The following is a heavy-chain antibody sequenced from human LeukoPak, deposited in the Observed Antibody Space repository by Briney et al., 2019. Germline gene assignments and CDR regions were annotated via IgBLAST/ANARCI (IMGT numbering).Heavy chain of an antibody. V-gene: IGHV3-33*01. CDR1: GFTFSSYG. J-gene: IGHJ1*01. CDR3: ARGGWCELSSGYFQH. CDR2: IWYDGSNK. Sequence: GGSLRLSCAASGFTFSSYGVHWVRQAPGKGLEWVAVIWYDGSNKYYADSVKGRFTISRDNSKNTLYLQMNSLRAEDTAVYYCARGGWCELSSGYFQHWGQGTLVTVSS. D-gene: IGHD6-19*01.